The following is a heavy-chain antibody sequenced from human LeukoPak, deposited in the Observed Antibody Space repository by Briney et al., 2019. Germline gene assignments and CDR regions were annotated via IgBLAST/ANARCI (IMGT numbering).Heavy chain of an antibody. CDR2: INHSGST. CDR1: GGSFSGYY. D-gene: IGHD5-18*01. CDR3: ARGRTTRGGYSYGYYYYYGMDV. Sequence: SETLSLTCAAYGGSFSGYYWSWIRQPPGKGLEWIGEINHSGSTNYNPSLKSRVTISVDTSKNQFSLKLSSVTAADTAVYYCARGRTTRGGYSYGYYYYYGMDVWGQGTTVTVSS. V-gene: IGHV4-34*01. J-gene: IGHJ6*02.